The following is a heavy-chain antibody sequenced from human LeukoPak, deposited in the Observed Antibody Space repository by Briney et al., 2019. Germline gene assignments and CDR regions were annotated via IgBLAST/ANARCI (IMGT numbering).Heavy chain of an antibody. V-gene: IGHV3-48*04. CDR1: GFTFSSYS. J-gene: IGHJ5*02. CDR2: IGTGSSTTI. Sequence: GGSLRLSCAASGFTFSSYSMNWVRQAPGKGLEWVSYIGTGSSTTIYYTESVKGRFTISRDNAKNSLYLQMNSLRAEDTAVYYCARGPPLFDPWGQGTLVTVSS. CDR3: ARGPPLFDP.